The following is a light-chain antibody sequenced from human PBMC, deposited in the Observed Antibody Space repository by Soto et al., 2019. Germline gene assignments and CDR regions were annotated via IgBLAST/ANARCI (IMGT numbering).Light chain of an antibody. Sequence: EIVMTQSPDTLSASPGEGATLSCRVSQSIRSNLAWYQQRPGQAPRLLMYGASTRADGIPARFTGSGSGTEFTLTISSLQSEDFAVYYCQQYHIWPPWTSGQGTKVDIK. V-gene: IGKV3-15*01. CDR2: GAS. J-gene: IGKJ1*01. CDR1: QSIRSN. CDR3: QQYHIWPPWT.